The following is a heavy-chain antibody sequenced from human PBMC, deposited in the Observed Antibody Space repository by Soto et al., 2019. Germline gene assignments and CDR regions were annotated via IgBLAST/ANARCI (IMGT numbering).Heavy chain of an antibody. CDR3: ARDVYSSSWYGAFDI. CDR1: GFTLSSYS. CDR2: ISSSSSYI. Sequence: GGSLRLSCSASGFTLSSYSMNWVRQAPGKGLEWVSSISSSSSYIYYADSVKGRFTICRENAKNSLYLQMNSLRAEDTAVYYCARDVYSSSWYGAFDIWGQGTMVTVSS. J-gene: IGHJ3*02. V-gene: IGHV3-21*01. D-gene: IGHD6-13*01.